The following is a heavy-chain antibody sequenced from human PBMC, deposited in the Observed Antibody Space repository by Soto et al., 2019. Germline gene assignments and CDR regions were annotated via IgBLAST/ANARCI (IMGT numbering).Heavy chain of an antibody. J-gene: IGHJ4*02. CDR3: ARRRSPSPDY. CDR2: ISQGSTTI. Sequence: VGSLRLSCVASGFIFSSYEMNWVRQAPGKGLEWISYISQGSTTIYYADSVKGRFTISRDNAKNSLFLQMSGLRVEDTATYYCARRRSPSPDYWGQGTLVTVSS. CDR1: GFIFSSYE. V-gene: IGHV3-48*03.